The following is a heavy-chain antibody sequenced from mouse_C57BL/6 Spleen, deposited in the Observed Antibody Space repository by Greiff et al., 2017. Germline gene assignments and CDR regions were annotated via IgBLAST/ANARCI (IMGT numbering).Heavy chain of an antibody. Sequence: EVKLMESGGGLVKPGGSLKLSCAASGFTFSSYAMSWVRQTPEKRLEWVATISDGGSYTYYPDNVKGRFTISRDNAKNNLYLQMSHLKSEDTAMYYCARVGAVVVRGYFDVWGTGTTVTVSS. CDR3: ARVGAVVVRGYFDV. J-gene: IGHJ1*03. CDR2: ISDGGSYT. V-gene: IGHV5-4*03. CDR1: GFTFSSYA. D-gene: IGHD1-1*01.